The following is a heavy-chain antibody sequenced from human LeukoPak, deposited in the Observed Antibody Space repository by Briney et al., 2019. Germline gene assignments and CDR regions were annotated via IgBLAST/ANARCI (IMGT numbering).Heavy chain of an antibody. D-gene: IGHD4/OR15-4a*01. CDR3: ARRAGAYSHPYDY. Sequence: GGSLRLSCAASGFTFSNYAMSWVRQAPGKGLEWVSAISGSGGSTYYADSAKGRFTISRDSSKNTLYLQMNSLRAEDTAVYYCARRAGAYSHPYDYWGQGTLVTVSS. CDR1: GFTFSNYA. CDR2: ISGSGGST. V-gene: IGHV3-23*01. J-gene: IGHJ4*02.